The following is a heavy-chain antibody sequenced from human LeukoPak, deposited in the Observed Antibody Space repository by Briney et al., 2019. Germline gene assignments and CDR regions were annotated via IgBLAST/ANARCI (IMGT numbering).Heavy chain of an antibody. D-gene: IGHD5-24*01. CDR1: GFTFSSYS. Sequence: PGGSLRLSCAASGFTFSSYSMNWVRQAPGKGPEWVSSISSSSSYIYYADSVKGRFTISRDNAKNSLYLQMNSLRAEDTAVYYCARDQDGYNPFDYWGQGTLVTVSS. CDR2: ISSSSSYI. CDR3: ARDQDGYNPFDY. V-gene: IGHV3-21*01. J-gene: IGHJ4*02.